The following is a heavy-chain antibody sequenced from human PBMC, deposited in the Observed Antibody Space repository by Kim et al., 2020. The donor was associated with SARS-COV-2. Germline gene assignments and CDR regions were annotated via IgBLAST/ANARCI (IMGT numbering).Heavy chain of an antibody. D-gene: IGHD3-10*01. J-gene: IGHJ4*02. CDR3: AKDFGDRGVNDY. CDR1: GFTFDDYT. V-gene: IGHV3-43*01. Sequence: GGSLRLSCAASGFTFDDYTMHWVRQAPGKGLEWVSLISWDGGSTYYADSVKGRFTISRDNSKNSLYLQMNSLRTEDTALYYCAKDFGDRGVNDYWGQGTLVTVSS. CDR2: ISWDGGST.